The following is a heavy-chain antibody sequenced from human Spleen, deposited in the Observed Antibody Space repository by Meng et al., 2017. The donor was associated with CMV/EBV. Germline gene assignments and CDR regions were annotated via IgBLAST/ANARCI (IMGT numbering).Heavy chain of an antibody. Sequence: SETLSLTCTVSGVSISSYYWNWIRQPPGKGLEWIGYIYYSRRTNYNPSLKSRVTISADMSKNQFSLKLSSVTAADTAAYYCARDTKYQGLFDIWGQGTMVTVSS. CDR1: GVSISSYY. D-gene: IGHD2-2*01. V-gene: IGHV4-59*01. CDR2: IYYSRRT. J-gene: IGHJ3*02. CDR3: ARDTKYQGLFDI.